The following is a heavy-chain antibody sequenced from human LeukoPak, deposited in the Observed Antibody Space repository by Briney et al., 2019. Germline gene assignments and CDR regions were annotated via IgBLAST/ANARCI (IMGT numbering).Heavy chain of an antibody. V-gene: IGHV1-18*01. Sequence: GASVKVSCKASGYTFTSYGISWVRQAPGQGLEWMGWISAYNGNTNYAQKLQGRVTMTTDTSTSTAYMELRSLRSDDTAVYYCARVRLYSSSSGWFDPWGQGTLVTVSS. CDR1: GYTFTSYG. J-gene: IGHJ5*02. D-gene: IGHD6-6*01. CDR2: ISAYNGNT. CDR3: ARVRLYSSSSGWFDP.